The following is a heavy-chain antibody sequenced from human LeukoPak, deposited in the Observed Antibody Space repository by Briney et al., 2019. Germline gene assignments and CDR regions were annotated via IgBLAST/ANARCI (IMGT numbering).Heavy chain of an antibody. V-gene: IGHV3-7*01. CDR2: IKQDGSEK. Sequence: GGSLRLSCAASGFTFSSYWMSWVRQAPGKGLEWVANIKQDGSEKYYVDSVKGRFTISRDNAKNSLYLQMNSLRVEDTAVYYCARENTARYYYYYMDVWGKGTTVTVSS. J-gene: IGHJ6*03. D-gene: IGHD2/OR15-2a*01. CDR1: GFTFSSYW. CDR3: ARENTARYYYYYMDV.